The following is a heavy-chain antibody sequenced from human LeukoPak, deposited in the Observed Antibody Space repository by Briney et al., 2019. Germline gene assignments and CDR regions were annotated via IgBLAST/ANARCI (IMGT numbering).Heavy chain of an antibody. V-gene: IGHV1-8*01. CDR2: MNPNSGNT. J-gene: IGHJ6*03. D-gene: IGHD3/OR15-3a*01. CDR3: ARALSWTTESYYYMDV. CDR1: GYTFTSYD. Sequence: ASVKLSCNASGYTFTSYDINWVRQATGQGLEWMGWMNPNSGNTGYAQKFQGRVTMTKNTSITTAYMDLSSLTSEDTAVYYCARALSWTTESYYYMDVWGKGTTVTVSS.